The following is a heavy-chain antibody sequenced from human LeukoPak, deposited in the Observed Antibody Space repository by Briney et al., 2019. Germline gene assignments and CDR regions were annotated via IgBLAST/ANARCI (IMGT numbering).Heavy chain of an antibody. D-gene: IGHD6-6*01. V-gene: IGHV4-39*07. J-gene: IGHJ4*02. Sequence: SETLSLTCTFSGGSISSYSYYWGWIRQPPGKGLEWIGSIYYSGSTYYNPSLKSRVTISVDTSKNQFSLKLNSVTAADTAVYYCARDEQLVALDYWGQGTLVTVSS. CDR3: ARDEQLVALDY. CDR1: GGSISSYSYY. CDR2: IYYSGST.